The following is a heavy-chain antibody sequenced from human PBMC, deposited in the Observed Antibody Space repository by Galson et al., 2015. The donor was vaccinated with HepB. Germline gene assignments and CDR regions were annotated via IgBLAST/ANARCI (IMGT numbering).Heavy chain of an antibody. J-gene: IGHJ5*02. D-gene: IGHD6-13*01. V-gene: IGHV3-21*01. CDR1: GSTFSSYS. Sequence: SLRLSCAASGSTFSSYSMNWVRQAPGKGLEWVSSISSSSSYIYYADSVKGRFTISRDNAKNSLYLQMNSLRAEDTAVYYCARDYWAAAGMSMGWFDPWGQGTLVTVSS. CDR2: ISSSSSYI. CDR3: ARDYWAAAGMSMGWFDP.